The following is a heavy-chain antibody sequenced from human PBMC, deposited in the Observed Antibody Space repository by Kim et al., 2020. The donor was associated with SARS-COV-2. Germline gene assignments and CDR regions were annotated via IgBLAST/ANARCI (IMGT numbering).Heavy chain of an antibody. CDR3: VKEAGFTMIIVDYYFDY. J-gene: IGHJ4*02. CDR1: GFTFSNYG. CDR2: MSYEGRNT. V-gene: IGHV3-30*18. D-gene: IGHD3-22*01. Sequence: GGSLRLSCIASGFTFSNYGMHWVRQAPGKGLEWVAIMSYEGRNTYYSTSVKGRFTISRDNSKNTVFLQMNSLTTEDTALYYCVKEAGFTMIIVDYYFDYWGQGTLVTVSS.